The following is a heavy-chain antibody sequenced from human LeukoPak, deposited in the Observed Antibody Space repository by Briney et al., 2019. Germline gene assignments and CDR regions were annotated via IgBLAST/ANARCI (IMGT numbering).Heavy chain of an antibody. D-gene: IGHD6-13*01. J-gene: IGHJ4*02. CDR2: ISTTSSYI. CDR3: VAIGAAALLNDDFSGPFDY. Sequence: PGGSLRLSCAASGFSFSTYAISWVRQAPGKGLEWVSCISTTSSYIFYADSVRGRFTISRDNAKNSLYLEMNSLRAEDTALYHCVAIGAAALLNDDFSGPFDYWGQGTLVTVSS. CDR1: GFSFSTYA. V-gene: IGHV3-21*04.